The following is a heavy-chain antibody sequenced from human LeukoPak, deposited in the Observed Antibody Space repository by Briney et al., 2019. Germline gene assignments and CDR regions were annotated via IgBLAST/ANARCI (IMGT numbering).Heavy chain of an antibody. D-gene: IGHD3-10*01. CDR2: ISAYNGNT. CDR1: GYTFTSYA. Sequence: ASVKVSCKASGYTFTSYAISWVRQAPGQGLEWMGGISAYNGNTNYAQKVQGRVTVTTDTSTSTAYMELRSLTSDDTAVYYCARVEEVRGGITSFDYWGQGTLVTVSS. CDR3: ARVEEVRGGITSFDY. V-gene: IGHV1-18*01. J-gene: IGHJ4*02.